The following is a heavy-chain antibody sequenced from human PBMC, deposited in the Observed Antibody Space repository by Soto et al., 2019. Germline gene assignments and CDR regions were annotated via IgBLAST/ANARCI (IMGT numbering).Heavy chain of an antibody. CDR3: AKDVLDVLAGYEGFDV. CDR2: ISWNGGSI. J-gene: IGHJ3*01. CDR1: GFKFDAYA. Sequence: EVQLVESGGGLVQPGRSLRLSCAASGFKFDAYAMYWVRQAPGKGLEWVSGISWNGGSIGYADSVKGRFTISRDNAKNSLYLQMNSLTPEDTAWYYCAKDVLDVLAGYEGFDVWGQGTMVTVSS. D-gene: IGHD6-13*01. V-gene: IGHV3-9*01.